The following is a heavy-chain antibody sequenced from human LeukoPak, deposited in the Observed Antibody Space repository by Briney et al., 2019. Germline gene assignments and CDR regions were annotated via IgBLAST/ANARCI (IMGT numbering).Heavy chain of an antibody. CDR2: IYPGDSDT. D-gene: IGHD3-22*01. CDR1: GYIFTSYW. CDR3: ARRDYFDSSGSATTFDL. J-gene: IGHJ3*01. Sequence: GESLKISCKGSGYIFTSYWIGWVRQMPGKGLEWMGIIYPGDSDTRSRPSFKGQVTISADKSISTASLQWSSLQASDTAMYYCARRDYFDSSGSATTFDLWGQGTMVTVSS. V-gene: IGHV5-51*01.